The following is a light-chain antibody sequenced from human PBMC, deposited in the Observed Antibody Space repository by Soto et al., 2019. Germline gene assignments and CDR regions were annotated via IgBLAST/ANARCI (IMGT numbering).Light chain of an antibody. Sequence: EFVLAQSPGTLSLSPGERATLSCRASQSVSNNYLAWYQQKPGQAPRLLIYGASNRATGIPDRFSGSGSGTDFTLTICRLEPEDFAVYYCEPYCSSGTFGQGTKVDIK. V-gene: IGKV3-20*01. J-gene: IGKJ1*01. CDR1: QSVSNNY. CDR2: GAS. CDR3: EPYCSSGT.